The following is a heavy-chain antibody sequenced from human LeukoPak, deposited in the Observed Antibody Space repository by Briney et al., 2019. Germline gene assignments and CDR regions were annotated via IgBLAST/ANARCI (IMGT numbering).Heavy chain of an antibody. CDR2: IYYSGST. V-gene: IGHV4-59*01. CDR1: GGSISSYY. D-gene: IGHD3-10*01. Sequence: SETLSLTCTVSGGSISSYYWSWIRQPPGKGLEWIGYIYYSGSTNYNPSLKSRVTISVDTSKNQFSLKLSSVTAADTAVYYCARVRGSYSRYYFDYWGQGTLVTVSS. CDR3: ARVRGSYSRYYFDY. J-gene: IGHJ4*02.